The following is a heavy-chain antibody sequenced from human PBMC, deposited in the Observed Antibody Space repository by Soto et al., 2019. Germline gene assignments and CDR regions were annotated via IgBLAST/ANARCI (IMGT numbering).Heavy chain of an antibody. CDR2: IKKDGSEK. CDR1: GFTFSSYW. CDR3: ARDPQSMRYYYYGMDV. J-gene: IGHJ6*02. Sequence: PGGSLRLSCAASGFTFSSYWMSWVRQAPGKGLEWVANIKKDGSEKYYVDSVKGRFTISRDNAKNSLYLQMNSLRAEDTAVYYCARDPQSMRYYYYGMDVWGQGTTVTVSS. V-gene: IGHV3-7*01.